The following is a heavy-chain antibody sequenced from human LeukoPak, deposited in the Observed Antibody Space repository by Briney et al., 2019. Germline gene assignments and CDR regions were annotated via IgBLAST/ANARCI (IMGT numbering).Heavy chain of an antibody. J-gene: IGHJ4*02. D-gene: IGHD3-3*01. CDR3: ARESVPGWSQFYFDY. CDR2: IIPIFGTA. CDR1: GGTFSSYA. V-gene: IGHV1-69*13. Sequence: SVKVSCKASGGTFSSYAISWVRQAPGQGLEWMGGIIPIFGTANYAQKFQGRVTITADESTSTAYMELSSLRSEDTAVYYCARESVPGWSQFYFDYWGQGTLVTVSS.